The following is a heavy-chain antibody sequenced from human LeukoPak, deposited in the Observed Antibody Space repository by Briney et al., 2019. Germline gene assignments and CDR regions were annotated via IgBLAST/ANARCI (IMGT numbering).Heavy chain of an antibody. Sequence: PGGSLRLSCAASGFTFSSYGMHWVRQAPGKGLEWVAVISSEGSNKYYADSVKGRFTISRDNSKNTLYLQMNSLRADDTAVYYCAKSPRKLRYFDWLLSDPDYYYYGMDVWGKGTTVTVSS. D-gene: IGHD3-9*01. J-gene: IGHJ6*04. CDR1: GFTFSSYG. CDR3: AKSPRKLRYFDWLLSDPDYYYYGMDV. CDR2: ISSEGSNK. V-gene: IGHV3-30*18.